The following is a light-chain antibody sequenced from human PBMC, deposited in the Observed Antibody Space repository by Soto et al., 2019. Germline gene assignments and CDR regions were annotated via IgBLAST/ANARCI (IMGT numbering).Light chain of an antibody. CDR3: QQYNPYST. J-gene: IGKJ1*01. CDR2: EAS. CDR1: QTISSW. Sequence: DIQMTQSPSTLSASVGDRFTVTCRASQTISSWLAWYQQKPGEAPNLLIYEASRLQSGVPSRFSGSGSGTEFTLTINSLQPDDFATYYCQQYNPYSTFGQGTKVDI. V-gene: IGKV1-5*03.